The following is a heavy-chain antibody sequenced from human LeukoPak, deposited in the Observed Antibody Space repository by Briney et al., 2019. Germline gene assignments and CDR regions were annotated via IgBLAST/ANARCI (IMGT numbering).Heavy chain of an antibody. V-gene: IGHV3-30*03. CDR1: GFTFSSYG. Sequence: PGGSLRLSCAASGFTFSSYGMHWVRQAPGKGLEWVAVISYDGGNKYYADSVKGRFTISRDNSKNTLYLQTNSLRAEDTAVYYCASGASSAWYYFDYWGQGTLVTVSS. CDR3: ASGASSAWYYFDY. J-gene: IGHJ4*02. D-gene: IGHD6-19*01. CDR2: ISYDGGNK.